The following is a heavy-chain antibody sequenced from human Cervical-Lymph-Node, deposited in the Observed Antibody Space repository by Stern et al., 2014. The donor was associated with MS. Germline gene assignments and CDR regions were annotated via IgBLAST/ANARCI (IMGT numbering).Heavy chain of an antibody. Sequence: QVQLQGSGPGLVKPSATLSLTCTVSRGSLSSGSSYWSWIRQSPGTGLEWIGNIYASGTTNYIPSLKSRVAMSVDTSQNQFSLNLSSVTAADTAVYYCARDLQYVSGSRYGMDVWGQGTTVTVAS. CDR1: RGSLSSGSSY. D-gene: IGHD4-11*01. J-gene: IGHJ6*02. CDR2: IYASGTT. V-gene: IGHV4-61*01. CDR3: ARDLQYVSGSRYGMDV.